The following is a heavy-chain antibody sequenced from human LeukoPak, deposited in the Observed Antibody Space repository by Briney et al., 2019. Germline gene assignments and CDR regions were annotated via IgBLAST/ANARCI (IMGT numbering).Heavy chain of an antibody. Sequence: GESLKISCKGSGYSFTSYWIGWVRQMPGKGLEWMGIIYPGDSDTRYSPSFQGQATISADKSISTAYLQWSSLKASDTAMYYCARHVIAVSGPNYYYYYMDVWGKGTTVTVSS. CDR1: GYSFTSYW. V-gene: IGHV5-51*01. D-gene: IGHD6-19*01. CDR3: ARHVIAVSGPNYYYYYMDV. J-gene: IGHJ6*03. CDR2: IYPGDSDT.